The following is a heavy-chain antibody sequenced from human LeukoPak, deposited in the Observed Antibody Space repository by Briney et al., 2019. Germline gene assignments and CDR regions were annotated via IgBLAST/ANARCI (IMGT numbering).Heavy chain of an antibody. CDR2: INPNSGGT. V-gene: IGHV1-2*02. CDR3: AGLPRYNWNEPLGY. J-gene: IGHJ4*02. D-gene: IGHD1-20*01. CDR1: GYTFTDCY. Sequence: ASVKVSCKSAGYTFTDCYMHWVRQAPGQGSGGMGWINPNSGGTKYAQKFQGRVTMTRDTSINTAYMELSRLTYDDTAVYYCAGLPRYNWNEPLGYWGQGTLVTVSS.